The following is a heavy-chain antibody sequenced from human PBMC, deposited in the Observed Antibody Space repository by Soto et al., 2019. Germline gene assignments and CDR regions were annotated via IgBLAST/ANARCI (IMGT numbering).Heavy chain of an antibody. V-gene: IGHV2-5*02. D-gene: IGHD6-19*01. CDR1: GFSLSTSEVG. CDR2: IYWDNDK. J-gene: IGHJ4*02. Sequence: QITLTESGPTLVKPTQTLTLTCPFSGFSLSTSEVGVGWIRQPPGKALEWLGLIYWDNDKRYSPSLKSRLTFTNYSTANQVALRMTTMATVHTSTYYCAHTLHTSGWTFDSWGQGTLVTVSS. CDR3: AHTLHTSGWTFDS.